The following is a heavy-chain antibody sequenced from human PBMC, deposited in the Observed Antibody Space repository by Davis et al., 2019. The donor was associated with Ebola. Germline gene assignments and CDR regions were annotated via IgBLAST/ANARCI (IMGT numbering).Heavy chain of an antibody. CDR2: LIPIFRTA. CDR1: GGTLSSYA. CDR3: ARGYLSSYDKGLDYYGMDV. Sequence: SVKVSCKASGGTLSSYAVNWVRQAPGQGLEWMGALIPIFRTANYAQKFQGRVTITADESTTTVYMNLISLSSEDTAIYYCARGYLSSYDKGLDYYGMDVWGQGTPVTVSS. V-gene: IGHV1-69*13. D-gene: IGHD2-2*01. J-gene: IGHJ6*02.